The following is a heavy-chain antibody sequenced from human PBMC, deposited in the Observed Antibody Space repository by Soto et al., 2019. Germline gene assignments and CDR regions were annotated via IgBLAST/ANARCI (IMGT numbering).Heavy chain of an antibody. V-gene: IGHV3-23*01. CDR1: GFTFSSYA. Sequence: EVQLLESGGGLVQPGGSLRLSCAASGFTFSSYAMSWVRQAPGKGLEWVSAISGSGGSTYYADSVKGRFTISRDNSKNTLYLQMNSLRAEDTAVYYCAKDQDIVVVPAAAHYYGMDVWGQGTTVTVSS. J-gene: IGHJ6*02. CDR2: ISGSGGST. D-gene: IGHD2-2*01. CDR3: AKDQDIVVVPAAAHYYGMDV.